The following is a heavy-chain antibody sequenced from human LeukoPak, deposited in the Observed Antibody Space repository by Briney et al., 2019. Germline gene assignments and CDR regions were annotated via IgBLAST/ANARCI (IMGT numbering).Heavy chain of an antibody. CDR1: GFTFRNYA. Sequence: PGGSLRLSCAVSGFTFRNYAMSWVRQAPGKGLECVSGISGSGGSTHYADSVKGRFTISRDTSKNTLFLQMNSLRAEDTAVYYCAKVGGYDRYYFDYWGQGTLVTVSS. V-gene: IGHV3-23*01. CDR3: AKVGGYDRYYFDY. J-gene: IGHJ4*02. D-gene: IGHD5-12*01. CDR2: ISGSGGST.